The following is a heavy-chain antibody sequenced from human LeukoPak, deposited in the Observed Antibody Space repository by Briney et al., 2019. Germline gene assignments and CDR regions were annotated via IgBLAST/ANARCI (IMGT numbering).Heavy chain of an antibody. CDR3: AGMVRGVKRDYYYYYMDV. D-gene: IGHD3-10*01. CDR2: IYYSGST. CDR1: GGSISSSSYY. J-gene: IGHJ6*03. V-gene: IGHV4-39*01. Sequence: PSETLSLTCTVSGGSISSSSYYWGWIRQPPGKGLEWIGSIYYSGSTYYNPSLKSRVTISVDTSKNQFSLKLSSVTAADTAVYYCAGMVRGVKRDYYYYYMDVWGEGTTVTISS.